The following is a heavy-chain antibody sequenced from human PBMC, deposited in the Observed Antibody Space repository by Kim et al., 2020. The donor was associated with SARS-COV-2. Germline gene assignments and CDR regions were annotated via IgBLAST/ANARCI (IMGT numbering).Heavy chain of an antibody. CDR1: GGSVSSGSYY. Sequence: SETLSLTCTVSGGSVSSGSYYWSWIRQPPGKGLEWIGYIYYSGNTNYNPSLKSRVTISVDTSKNQFSLKLSSVTAADTAVYYCARLAVAGTYYYFYYGMDVWGQGTTVTVSS. J-gene: IGHJ6*02. CDR2: IYYSGNT. CDR3: ARLAVAGTYYYFYYGMDV. D-gene: IGHD6-19*01. V-gene: IGHV4-61*01.